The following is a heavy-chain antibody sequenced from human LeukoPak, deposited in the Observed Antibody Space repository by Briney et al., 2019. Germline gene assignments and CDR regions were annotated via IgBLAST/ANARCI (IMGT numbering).Heavy chain of an antibody. J-gene: IGHJ4*02. CDR1: GGSISSYC. D-gene: IGHD3-3*01. V-gene: IGHV4-4*09. CDR3: ATSYDSKTAPYDV. Sequence: TSETLSLTCTVPGGSISSYCWSWVRQPPGKGLEWIGYIYPSGSTDYNPSLRSRVTMSVGTSKSQLSMELRYLTAADTAMYYCATSYDSKTAPYDVWGQGILVTVSS. CDR2: IYPSGST.